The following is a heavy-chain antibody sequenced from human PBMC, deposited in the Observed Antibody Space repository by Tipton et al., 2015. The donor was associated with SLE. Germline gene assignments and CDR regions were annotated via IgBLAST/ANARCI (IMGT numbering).Heavy chain of an antibody. V-gene: IGHV4-34*01. CDR2: INHRGST. J-gene: IGHJ4*02. D-gene: IGHD3-3*01. CDR1: GGSFSGYY. Sequence: TLSLTCAVYGGSFSGYYWSWIRQPPGKGLEWIGEINHRGSTNYNPSLKSRVTISVDTSKNQFSLKLSSVTAADTAVYYCARVERFLEWLFDYWGQGTLVTVSS. CDR3: ARVERFLEWLFDY.